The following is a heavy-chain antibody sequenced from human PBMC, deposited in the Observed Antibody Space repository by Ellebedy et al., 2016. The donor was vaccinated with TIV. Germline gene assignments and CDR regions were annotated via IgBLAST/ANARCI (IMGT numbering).Heavy chain of an antibody. V-gene: IGHV4-39*01. Sequence: MPSETLSLTCTVSGGSISSYYWGWIRQPPGKGLEWIGSIYYSGSTYYNPSLKSRVTISVDTSKNQFSLKLSSVTAADTAVYYCARHSYCGGDCYSPDDAFDIWGQGTMVTVSS. J-gene: IGHJ3*02. CDR3: ARHSYCGGDCYSPDDAFDI. D-gene: IGHD2-21*02. CDR2: IYYSGST. CDR1: GGSISSYY.